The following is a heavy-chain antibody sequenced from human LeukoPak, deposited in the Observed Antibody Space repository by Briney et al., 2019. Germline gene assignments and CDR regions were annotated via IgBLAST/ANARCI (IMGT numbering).Heavy chain of an antibody. J-gene: IGHJ4*02. CDR2: IYYSGST. D-gene: IGHD3-9*01. CDR3: ARRYYSSPRSFDY. CDR1: GGSISSSSYY. V-gene: IGHV4-39*07. Sequence: SSETLSLTCTVSGGSISSSSYYWGWIRQPPGKGLEWIGSIYYSGSTYYNPSLKSRVTISVDTSKNQFSLKLSSVTAADTAVYYCARRYYSSPRSFDYWGQGTLVTVSS.